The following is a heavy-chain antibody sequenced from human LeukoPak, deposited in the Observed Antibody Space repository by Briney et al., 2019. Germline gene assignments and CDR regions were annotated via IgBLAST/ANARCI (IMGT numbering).Heavy chain of an antibody. Sequence: SETLSLTCTVSGGTISSGDYYWSWVRQPPGKGLEWIGYIYYSGSTYYNPSLKSRVTISVDTSKNQFSLKLSSVTAADTAVYYCAREPDDYGGNSGGGYFDYWGQGTLVTVSS. D-gene: IGHD4-23*01. CDR1: GGTISSGDYY. CDR2: IYYSGST. V-gene: IGHV4-30-4*01. J-gene: IGHJ4*02. CDR3: AREPDDYGGNSGGGYFDY.